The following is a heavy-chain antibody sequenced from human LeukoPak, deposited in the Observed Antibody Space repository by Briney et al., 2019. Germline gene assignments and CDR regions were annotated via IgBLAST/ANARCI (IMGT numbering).Heavy chain of an antibody. V-gene: IGHV4-38-2*02. CDR3: ARVLDYYVSGTYGFDY. CDR2: MYHTGKT. CDR1: GYSISTGYC. D-gene: IGHD3-10*01. J-gene: IGHJ4*02. Sequence: PSETLSLTCTVSGYSISTGYCWGWIRQPPGKGLEWIASMYHTGKTFYNPSLKSRVTISVQTSENQFSLKLRSVTAADTAVYYCARVLDYYVSGTYGFDYWGQGTLVTVSS.